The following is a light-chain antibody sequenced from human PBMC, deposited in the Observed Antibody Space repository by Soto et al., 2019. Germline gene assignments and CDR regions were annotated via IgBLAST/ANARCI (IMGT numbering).Light chain of an antibody. J-gene: IGKJ1*01. V-gene: IGKV1-39*01. CDR2: GIS. CDR3: QQTYSAPWT. CDR1: QTMSNY. Sequence: DIQMTQSPSSLSASVGDRVSITCRASQTMSNYLNWYQQKPGKAPKLLIYGISNLQSGVPSRFSGSGSGTDFTLNISSLQPEDFASYYCQQTYSAPWTFGQGTKVDIK.